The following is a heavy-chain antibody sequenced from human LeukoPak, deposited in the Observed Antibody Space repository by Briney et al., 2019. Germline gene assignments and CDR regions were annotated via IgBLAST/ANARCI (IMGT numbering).Heavy chain of an antibody. CDR3: ARVDTAMTDYYYYGMDV. CDR1: GGSISSYY. J-gene: IGHJ6*02. D-gene: IGHD5-18*01. V-gene: IGHV4-59*01. CDR2: IYYSGST. Sequence: SETLSLTCTVSGGSISSYYWSWIRQPPGKGLEWIGHIYYSGSTNYNPSLKSRVTISVDTSKNQHSLKLSSVTAADTAVYYCARVDTAMTDYYYYGMDVWGQGTTVTVSS.